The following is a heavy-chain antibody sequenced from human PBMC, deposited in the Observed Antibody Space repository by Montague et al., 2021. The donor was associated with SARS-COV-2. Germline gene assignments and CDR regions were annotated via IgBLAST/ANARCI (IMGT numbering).Heavy chain of an antibody. Sequence: QSGAEVKKPGESLKISCKGSGYSFTSYWIGWVRQMPGKGLEWMGIIYPGDSDTRYSPSFQGQVTISADKSISTACLQWSSLKASDTAMYYCARQRGLWFGERTSDYWGQGTLVTVSS. D-gene: IGHD3-10*01. CDR2: IYPGDSDT. CDR3: ARQRGLWFGERTSDY. J-gene: IGHJ4*02. CDR1: GYSFTSYW. V-gene: IGHV5-51*01.